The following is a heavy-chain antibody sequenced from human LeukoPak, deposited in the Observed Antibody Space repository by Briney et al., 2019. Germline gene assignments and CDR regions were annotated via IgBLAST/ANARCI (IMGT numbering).Heavy chain of an antibody. Sequence: ASVKVSCKASGYTFTDQWIHWVRQAPGPALEWVGWINPNSGGTNYAQKSEGRIAMTTDTSINTAYMEMTGLTSDDTAVYYCARAYSRLRLYHFYYWGQGTLVTVSS. CDR1: GYTFTDQW. J-gene: IGHJ4*02. CDR2: INPNSGGT. D-gene: IGHD6-13*01. V-gene: IGHV1-2*02. CDR3: ARAYSRLRLYHFYY.